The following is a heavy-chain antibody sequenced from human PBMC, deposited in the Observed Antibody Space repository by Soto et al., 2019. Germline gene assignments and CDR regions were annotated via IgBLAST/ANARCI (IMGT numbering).Heavy chain of an antibody. D-gene: IGHD5-12*01. CDR3: TRGRSGYSGYDPLDY. V-gene: IGHV3-74*01. J-gene: IGHJ4*02. CDR2: IKSDGSST. Sequence: VGSLRLSCAASGFTFSTYWMHWVRQAPGKGLVWVSRIKSDGSSTSYADSVKGRFTISRDNAKNTLYLQMNSLRAEDTAVYHCTRGRSGYSGYDPLDYWGQGTLVTVSS. CDR1: GFTFSTYW.